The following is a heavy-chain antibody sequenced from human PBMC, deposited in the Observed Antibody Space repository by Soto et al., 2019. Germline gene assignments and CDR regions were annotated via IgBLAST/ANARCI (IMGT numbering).Heavy chain of an antibody. J-gene: IGHJ5*02. Sequence: GGSLRLSCTASGFTFSDSWMTWVRQAPGKGLEWVARIKPDESEKKYADSVKGRFSISRDNAKNSMYLQMDSLRGEDAAVYYCVRGGSNYASWGQGTLVTVSS. D-gene: IGHD4-4*01. CDR1: GFTFSDSW. CDR2: IKPDESEK. CDR3: VRGGSNYAS. V-gene: IGHV3-7*01.